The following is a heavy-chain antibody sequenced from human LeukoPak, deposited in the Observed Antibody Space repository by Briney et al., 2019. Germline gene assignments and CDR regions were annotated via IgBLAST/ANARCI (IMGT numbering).Heavy chain of an antibody. D-gene: IGHD6-13*01. CDR1: GFTLSSYA. Sequence: PGGSLRLSCAASGFTLSSYAMNWVRQAPGKGLEWVSVISGSGGSTNYADSVKGRFTISRDNSKNTLYLQMNSLRVEDTAIYYCAKGSSWSRGWFDPWGQGTLVTVSA. CDR3: AKGSSWSRGWFDP. V-gene: IGHV3-23*01. J-gene: IGHJ5*02. CDR2: ISGSGGST.